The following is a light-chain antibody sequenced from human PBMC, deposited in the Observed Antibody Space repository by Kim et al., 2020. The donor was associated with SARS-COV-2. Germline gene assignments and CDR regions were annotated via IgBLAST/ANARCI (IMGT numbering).Light chain of an antibody. CDR1: SSNIGSNT. J-gene: IGLJ3*02. Sequence: GQRVTISCTGRSSNIGSNTVTWYQQLPGSSPQLLIYSSNQRPSGVPDRVSGSKSGTSASLAISGLQSDDEATYYCAAWDDSLNGRVFGGGTKLAVL. CDR2: SSN. CDR3: AAWDDSLNGRV. V-gene: IGLV1-44*01.